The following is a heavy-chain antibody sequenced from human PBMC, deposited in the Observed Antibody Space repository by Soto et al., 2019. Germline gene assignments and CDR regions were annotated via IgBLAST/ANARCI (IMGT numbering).Heavy chain of an antibody. V-gene: IGHV1-2*04. J-gene: IGHJ3*02. Sequence: QVQLVQSGAEVKKPGASVKVSCKASGYTFTGYYMHWVRQAPGQGLEWMGWINPNSGGTNYAQKFQGWVTMTRDTSISTAYMELSRLRSDDTAVYYCARVVAATPAAFDIWSQGTMVTVSS. CDR3: ARVVAATPAAFDI. D-gene: IGHD2-15*01. CDR1: GYTFTGYY. CDR2: INPNSGGT.